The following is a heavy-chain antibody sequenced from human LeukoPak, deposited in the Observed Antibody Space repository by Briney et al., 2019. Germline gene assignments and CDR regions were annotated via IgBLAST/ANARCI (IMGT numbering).Heavy chain of an antibody. Sequence: GGSLRLSCGASGFSFDDYGMHWVRQAPGKGLEWVSLISGDGGTTYYTDSVKGRFTISRDNSKDSLYLQMNSLRTEDTALYYCAKDSRYSSTWYYYYGLDVWGQGTTVTVSS. CDR3: AKDSRYSSTWYYYYGLDV. D-gene: IGHD6-13*01. CDR2: ISGDGGTT. V-gene: IGHV3-43*02. J-gene: IGHJ6*02. CDR1: GFSFDDYG.